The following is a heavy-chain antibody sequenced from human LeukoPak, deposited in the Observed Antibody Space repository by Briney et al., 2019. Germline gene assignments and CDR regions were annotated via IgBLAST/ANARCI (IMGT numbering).Heavy chain of an antibody. V-gene: IGHV4-34*01. CDR1: GGSFSGYC. J-gene: IGHJ4*02. CDR2: INHSGST. Sequence: PSETLSLTCAVYGGSFSGYCWSWIRQPPGKGLEWIGEINHSGSTNYNPSLKSRVTISVDTSKNQFSLKLSSVTAADTAVYYCARTSTVTSHLDYWGQGTLVTVSS. CDR3: ARTSTVTSHLDY. D-gene: IGHD4-17*01.